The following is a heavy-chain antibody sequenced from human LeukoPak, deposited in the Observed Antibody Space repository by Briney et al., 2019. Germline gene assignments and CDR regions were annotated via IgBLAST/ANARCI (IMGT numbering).Heavy chain of an antibody. J-gene: IGHJ4*02. V-gene: IGHV3-74*01. Sequence: GGSLRLSCAASGFTFSNYAMHWVRHAPGQGLVWVSRIKGDGISTNYADSVKGRFTISRDIAKNTLYLQMNSLRAEDTGVYYCAKDHYWSIDYWGRGTLVTVSS. CDR3: AKDHYWSIDY. CDR2: IKGDGIST. D-gene: IGHD3-3*01. CDR1: GFTFSNYA.